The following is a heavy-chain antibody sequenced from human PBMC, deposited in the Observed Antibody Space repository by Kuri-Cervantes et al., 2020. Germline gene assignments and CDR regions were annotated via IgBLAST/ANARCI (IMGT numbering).Heavy chain of an antibody. J-gene: IGHJ4*02. V-gene: IGHV4-39*01. D-gene: IGHD6-13*01. CDR1: GGSISSSSYY. Sequence: GSLRLSCTVSGGSISSSSYYWGWIRQPPGKGLEWIGSIYYSGSTNYNPSLKSRVTISVDTSKNQFSLKLSSVTAADTAVYYCASSWYSDYWGQGTLVTVSS. CDR3: ASSWYSDY. CDR2: IYYSGST.